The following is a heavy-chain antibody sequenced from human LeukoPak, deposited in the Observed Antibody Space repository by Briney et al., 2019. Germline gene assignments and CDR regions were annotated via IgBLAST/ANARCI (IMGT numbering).Heavy chain of an antibody. V-gene: IGHV3-30-3*01. CDR1: GFTFSSYA. CDR3: ARDLYFERGSGSSFDY. J-gene: IGHJ4*02. D-gene: IGHD3-10*01. CDR2: ISYDGSNK. Sequence: GRSLRLSCAASGFTFSSYAMHWVRQAPGKGLEWVAVISYDGSNKYYADSVKGRFTISRDNSKNTLYLQMNSLRAEDTAVYYCARDLYFERGSGSSFDYWGQGTLVTVSS.